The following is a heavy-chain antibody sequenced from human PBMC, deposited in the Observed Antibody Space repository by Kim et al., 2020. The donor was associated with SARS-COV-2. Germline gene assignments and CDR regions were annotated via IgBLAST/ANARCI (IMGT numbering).Heavy chain of an antibody. J-gene: IGHJ4*02. CDR1: EFNVGRNY. CDR3: ARKTDSYGHGDF. CDR2: IYSNGDR. V-gene: IGHV3-53*01. Sequence: GGSLRLSCAVSEFNVGRNYMTWVRQAPGKGLEWVSLIYSNGDRNYADSVRGRFTISRDSSTNTLFLQMNSLRAEDSAVYYCARKTDSYGHGDFWGRGTLVTVSS. D-gene: IGHD3-16*01.